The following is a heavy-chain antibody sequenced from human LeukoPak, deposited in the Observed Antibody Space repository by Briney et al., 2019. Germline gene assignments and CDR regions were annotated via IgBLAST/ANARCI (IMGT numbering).Heavy chain of an antibody. CDR2: FYSSVST. CDR3: AREITPWPTPRTAHPDDAFGM. D-gene: IGHD2-8*02. J-gene: IGHJ3*02. CDR1: GGSISSYY. V-gene: IGHV4-4*07. Sequence: SETLSLTCIVSGGSISSYYWNWIRQSAGKGLEWIGRFYSSVSTDYNPSLKRRVTMSVDTSKDQFSLKLSSVTAADTAVYFCAREITPWPTPRTAHPDDAFGMWGQGTMVTVSS.